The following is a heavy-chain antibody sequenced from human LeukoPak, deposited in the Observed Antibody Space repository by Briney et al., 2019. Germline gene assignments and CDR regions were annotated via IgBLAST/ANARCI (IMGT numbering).Heavy chain of an antibody. CDR1: GFTFSNAR. Sequence: GGSLRLSCAASGFTFSNARMSWVRQAPGKGLEWVGRIKSKTDGCTTDYAAPVKGRFTISRDESKNTLYLQMNSLKTEDTAVYYCTTVFAYQYYFDYWGQGTLVTVSS. V-gene: IGHV3-15*01. D-gene: IGHD2-2*01. CDR2: IKSKTDGCTT. J-gene: IGHJ4*02. CDR3: TTVFAYQYYFDY.